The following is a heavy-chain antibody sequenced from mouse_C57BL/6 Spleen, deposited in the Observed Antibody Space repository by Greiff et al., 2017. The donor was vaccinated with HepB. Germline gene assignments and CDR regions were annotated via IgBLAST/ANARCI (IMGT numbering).Heavy chain of an antibody. J-gene: IGHJ2*01. V-gene: IGHV5-9-1*02. Sequence: EVKLVESGEGLVKPGGSLKLSCAASGFTFSSYAMSWVRQTPEKRLEWVAYISSGGDYIYYADTVKGRFTISRDNASNTLYLQMSSLKSEDTAMYYCTRGRYGSDYWGQGTTLTVSS. CDR3: TRGRYGSDY. D-gene: IGHD1-1*01. CDR2: ISSGGDYI. CDR1: GFTFSSYA.